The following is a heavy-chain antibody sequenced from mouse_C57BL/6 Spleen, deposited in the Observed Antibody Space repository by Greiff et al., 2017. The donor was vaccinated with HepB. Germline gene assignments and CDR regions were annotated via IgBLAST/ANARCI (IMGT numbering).Heavy chain of an antibody. CDR2: INPNNGGT. CDR1: GYTFTDYY. D-gene: IGHD1-1*01. J-gene: IGHJ4*01. Sequence: EVKLQQSGPELVKPGASVKISCKASGYTFTDYYMNWVKQSHGKSLEWIGDINPNNGGTSYNQKFKGKATLTVDKSSSTAYMELRRLTSEDSAVYYCARRDYGRGYAMDYWGQGTSVTVSS. V-gene: IGHV1-26*01. CDR3: ARRDYGRGYAMDY.